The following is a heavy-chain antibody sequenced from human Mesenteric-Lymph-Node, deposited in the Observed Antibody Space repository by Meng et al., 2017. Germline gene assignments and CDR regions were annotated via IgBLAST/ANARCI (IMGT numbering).Heavy chain of an antibody. CDR1: GGSISISTW. J-gene: IGHJ4*02. D-gene: IGHD6-19*01. Sequence: QMRLQESGPGRVILSGTLALTCAVSGGSISISTWWSWVRQPPGKGLEWIGEIYHSGGTNYNPSLRGRVTISLDKSKNQFSLTLRSVTAADTAVYYCARDPYATGWAGWGQGTLVTVSS. CDR3: ARDPYATGWAG. CDR2: IYHSGGT. V-gene: IGHV4-4*02.